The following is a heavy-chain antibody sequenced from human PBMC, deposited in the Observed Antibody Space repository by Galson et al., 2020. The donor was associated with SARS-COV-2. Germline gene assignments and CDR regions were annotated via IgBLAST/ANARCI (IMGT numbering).Heavy chain of an antibody. J-gene: IGHJ4*02. Sequence: ASETLSLTCTVSGGSISSGGYYWSWIRQHPGKGLEWIGYIYYSGSTYYNPSLKSRVTISVDTSKNQFSLKLSSVTAADTAVYYCASSYCGGDCYSQDFDCWGQGTLVTVSS. D-gene: IGHD2-21*02. V-gene: IGHV4-31*03. CDR1: GGSISSGGYY. CDR3: ASSYCGGDCYSQDFDC. CDR2: IYYSGST.